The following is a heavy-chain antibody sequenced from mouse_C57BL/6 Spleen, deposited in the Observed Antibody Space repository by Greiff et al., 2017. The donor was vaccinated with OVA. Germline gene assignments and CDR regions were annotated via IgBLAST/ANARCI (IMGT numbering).Heavy chain of an antibody. CDR3: ARGGAYDYAFDY. Sequence: VQLQQSGPELVKPGASVKISCKASGYSFTDYNMNWVKQSHGKSLEWIGVINHNYGTTSYNQKFKGKATLTIDQASSTAYMQLNSLTSEDSAVYSCARGGAYDYAFDYWGQGTTLTVSS. J-gene: IGHJ2*01. V-gene: IGHV1-39*01. D-gene: IGHD2-4*01. CDR1: GYSFTDYN. CDR2: INHNYGTT.